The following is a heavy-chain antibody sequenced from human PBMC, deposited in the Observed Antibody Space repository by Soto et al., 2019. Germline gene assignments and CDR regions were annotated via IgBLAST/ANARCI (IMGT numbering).Heavy chain of an antibody. D-gene: IGHD5-18*01. J-gene: IGHJ4*02. CDR3: TRYGGYGYGSDS. CDR1: GFTFSGSA. CDR2: IRSKANSYAT. Sequence: GVSLRLSCAASGFTFSGSAMHWVRQASGKGLEWVGRIRSKANSYATAYAASVKGRFTISRDDSKNTAYLQMNSLKTEDTAVYYCTRYGGYGYGSDSWGQGTWVNAPQ. V-gene: IGHV3-73*01.